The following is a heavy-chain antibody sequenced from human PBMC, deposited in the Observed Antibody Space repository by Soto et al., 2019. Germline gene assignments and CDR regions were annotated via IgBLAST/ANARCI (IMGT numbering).Heavy chain of an antibody. Sequence: EVQMVESGGGLIQPGGSLKLSCAASGFTVGNNYMSWVRQAPGKGLEWVSLIYSTGTTKYADSVKGRFTVSRDNAKNALYLQMNSLRAEDTAVYYCANDGRGSGSHYNSFGYWGQGTLVTV. CDR1: GFTVGNNY. J-gene: IGHJ4*02. V-gene: IGHV3-53*01. CDR3: ANDGRGSGSHYNSFGY. D-gene: IGHD3-10*01. CDR2: IYSTGTT.